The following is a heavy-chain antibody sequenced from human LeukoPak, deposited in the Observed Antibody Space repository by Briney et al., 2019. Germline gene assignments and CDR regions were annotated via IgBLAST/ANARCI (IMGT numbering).Heavy chain of an antibody. D-gene: IGHD3-22*01. CDR2: IYWDDDR. CDR3: AHRKNYYDSSVFDN. CDR1: GFSLNTRGVG. Sequence: SGPTLVNPTQTLTLTCNFSGFSLNTRGVGVGWIRQPPGRALEWLALIYWDDDRRYSPSLKSRLTITKDTSKNQVVVTMTNMDPVDTATYFCAHRKNYYDSSVFDNWGQGTLVTVSS. J-gene: IGHJ4*02. V-gene: IGHV2-5*02.